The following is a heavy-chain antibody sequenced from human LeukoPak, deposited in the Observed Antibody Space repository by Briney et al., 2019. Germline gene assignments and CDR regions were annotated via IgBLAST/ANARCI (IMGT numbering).Heavy chain of an antibody. CDR1: GFTFSRYA. CDR2: ISGSGSYT. Sequence: AGSLRLSRAAPGFTFSRYAMAWVRQAPAKGLEWVSAISGSGSYTYYADSVKGRFAISRDSSKNMLYLQMNSLKREDHAIYYCWKNIGPDYGDYLHYWGQGTLVTVSS. D-gene: IGHD4-17*01. V-gene: IGHV3-23*01. J-gene: IGHJ4*02. CDR3: WKNIGPDYGDYLHY.